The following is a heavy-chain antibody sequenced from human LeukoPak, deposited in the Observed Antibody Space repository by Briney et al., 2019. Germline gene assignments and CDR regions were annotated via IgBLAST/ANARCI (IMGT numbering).Heavy chain of an antibody. D-gene: IGHD2-21*01. Sequence: PGGSLRLSCAASGFTFSSYAMHWVRQAPGKGLEWVAVISYDGGNKHYADSVKGRFTISRDNSKNTLYLQMNSLRAEDTAVYYCARDFSATGYSDYWGQGTLVTVSS. CDR1: GFTFSSYA. V-gene: IGHV3-30-3*01. J-gene: IGHJ4*02. CDR2: ISYDGGNK. CDR3: ARDFSATGYSDY.